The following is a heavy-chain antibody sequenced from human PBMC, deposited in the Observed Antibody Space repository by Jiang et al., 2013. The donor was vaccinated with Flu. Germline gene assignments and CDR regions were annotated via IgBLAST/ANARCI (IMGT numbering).Heavy chain of an antibody. CDR3: ARHFGSSWQV. V-gene: IGHV4-39*01. CDR2: IHYTGST. CDR1: GASISNSNFY. D-gene: IGHD6-13*01. J-gene: IGHJ4*02. Sequence: PGLVKPSETLSLTCTISGASISNSNFYWGWVRQPPGKGLEWIGSIHYTGSTYYNPSLKSRVTISEDTSKNQFSLRLNSVTAADTAVYYCARHFGSSWQVWGQGILVTVSS.